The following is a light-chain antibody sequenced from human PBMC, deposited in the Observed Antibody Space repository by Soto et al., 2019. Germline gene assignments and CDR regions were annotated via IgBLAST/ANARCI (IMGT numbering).Light chain of an antibody. CDR3: HQRQSWPRT. Sequence: EIMLTQSPATLSSFTGDRVTLSCRASQAVNTRLAWSQHKPGQAPRLLIYLTSNRAAGIPARFSGSGSGTDFTLTISDVEPEDFAVYYCHQRQSWPRTFGQGTKVDI. J-gene: IGKJ1*01. CDR1: QAVNTR. V-gene: IGKV3-11*01. CDR2: LTS.